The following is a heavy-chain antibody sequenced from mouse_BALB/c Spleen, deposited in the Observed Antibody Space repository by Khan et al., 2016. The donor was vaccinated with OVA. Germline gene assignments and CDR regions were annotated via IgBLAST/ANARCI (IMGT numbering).Heavy chain of an antibody. D-gene: IGHD1-1*01. Sequence: EVQLQQSGPELVKPGASVKISCKASGYRFSDYTMDWVKQSHGKSLEWIGDINPNNGDTFYNQKFKGKATLTVDKSSSTAFMELRSLTSEDSAVYYCARSGYGSLGYWGQGSTLTVSP. V-gene: IGHV1-18*01. CDR2: INPNNGDT. CDR3: ARSGYGSLGY. J-gene: IGHJ2*01. CDR1: GYRFSDYT.